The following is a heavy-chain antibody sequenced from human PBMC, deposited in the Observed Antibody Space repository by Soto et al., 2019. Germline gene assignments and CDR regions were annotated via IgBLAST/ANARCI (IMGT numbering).Heavy chain of an antibody. CDR3: ARDLRAEGGDPPLYYYYYGMDV. V-gene: IGHV1-46*01. D-gene: IGHD6-25*01. J-gene: IGHJ6*02. CDR2: INPSGGST. Sequence: ASVKVSCKASGYTFTSYYMHWVRQAPGQGLEWMGIINPSGGSTSYAQKFQGRVTMTRDTSTSTVYMELSSLRSEDTAVYYCARDLRAEGGDPPLYYYYYGMDVWGQGTTVTVSS. CDR1: GYTFTSYY.